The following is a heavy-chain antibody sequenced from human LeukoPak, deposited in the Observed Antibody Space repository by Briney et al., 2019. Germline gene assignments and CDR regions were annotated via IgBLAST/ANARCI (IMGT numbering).Heavy chain of an antibody. Sequence: ASVKVSCKASVYTFTRYYMHWVRQAPGQGLEWMGRINPNSGGTNYAQKFQGRVTMTRDTSISTAYMELSRLRSDDTAVYYCARGVRYFDWLSPDAFDIWGQGTMVTVSS. CDR1: VYTFTRYY. D-gene: IGHD3-9*01. CDR2: INPNSGGT. V-gene: IGHV1-2*02. CDR3: ARGVRYFDWLSPDAFDI. J-gene: IGHJ3*02.